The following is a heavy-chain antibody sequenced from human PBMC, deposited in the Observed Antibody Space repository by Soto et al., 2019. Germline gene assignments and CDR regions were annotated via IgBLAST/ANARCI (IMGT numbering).Heavy chain of an antibody. CDR3: ARAPTVAAPSCYNGKDV. D-gene: IGHD2-15*01. Sequence: SETLALTCTVSGGSISSYYWSWIRQPPGKGLEWIAYIYYSGSTNYNPSLKSRVTLSGDTSKNQISLKLRSVTGADTAVYYCARAPTVAAPSCYNGKDVWGRGTTITVSS. CDR1: GGSISSYY. V-gene: IGHV4-59*01. CDR2: IYYSGST. J-gene: IGHJ6*04.